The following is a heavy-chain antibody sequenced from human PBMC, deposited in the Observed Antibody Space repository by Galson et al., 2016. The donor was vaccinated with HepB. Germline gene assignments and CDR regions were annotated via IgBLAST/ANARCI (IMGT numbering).Heavy chain of an antibody. CDR3: ARERLVYFDS. V-gene: IGHV4-39*07. CDR1: GGSITSRSHY. J-gene: IGHJ4*02. CDR2: IYYSGST. Sequence: ETLSLTCTVSGGSITSRSHYWGWIRQPPGKGLEWIGNIYYSGSTNYNPSLKSRVTISIDTSKNRFSLRLSSVTAADTAVYYCARERLVYFDSWGQGTLVTVSS.